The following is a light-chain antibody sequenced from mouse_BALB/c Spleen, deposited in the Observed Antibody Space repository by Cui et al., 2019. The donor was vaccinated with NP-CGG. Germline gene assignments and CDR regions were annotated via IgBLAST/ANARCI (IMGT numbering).Light chain of an antibody. Sequence: QAVVTQESALTTSPGETVTLTCRSSTGAVTTSNYANWVQEKSDHVFTSLIGGTNNRAPGVPARFSGSLIGDKAALTITGAQTKDEAVYFCALWYSNHWVFGGGTKLTVL. J-gene: IGLJ1*01. CDR2: GTN. CDR1: TGAVTTSNY. V-gene: IGLV1*01. CDR3: ALWYSNHWV.